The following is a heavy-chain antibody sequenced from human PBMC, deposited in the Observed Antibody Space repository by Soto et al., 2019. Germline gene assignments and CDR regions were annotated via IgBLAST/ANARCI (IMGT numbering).Heavy chain of an antibody. CDR1: GASIYTYS. CDR2: IYSSGSA. CDR3: ATIVGANDY. D-gene: IGHD1-26*01. Sequence: PSETLSLTCTVSGASIYTYSWTWIRQPAGKGLQWIGHIYSSGSAKYSPSLKSRVSMSVDSSKNQISLKLSSVTAADTAVYYCATIVGANDYWGQGTLVTVSS. J-gene: IGHJ4*02. V-gene: IGHV4-4*07.